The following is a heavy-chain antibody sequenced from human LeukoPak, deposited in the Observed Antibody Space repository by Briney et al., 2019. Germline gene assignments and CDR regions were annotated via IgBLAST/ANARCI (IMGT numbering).Heavy chain of an antibody. J-gene: IGHJ6*03. CDR1: GYSFTKFD. CDR2: MNPKSGNT. CDR3: ARGYFYIDVWGKDYMDV. D-gene: IGHD3-16*01. V-gene: IGHV1-8*03. Sequence: ASVKVSCKASGYSFTKFDINWVRQAPGQGLEWMGWMNPKSGNTAYAQKFRGRVTITSDTSISTAYMELSSLRSDDTAVYYCARGYFYIDVWGKDYMDVWGEGTTVTVSS.